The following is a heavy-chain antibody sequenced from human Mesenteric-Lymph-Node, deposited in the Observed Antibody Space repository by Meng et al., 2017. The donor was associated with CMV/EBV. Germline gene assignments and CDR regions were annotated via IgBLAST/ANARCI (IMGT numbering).Heavy chain of an antibody. J-gene: IGHJ4*02. Sequence: VSGGSISSGGYYWSWIRQHPGKGLEWIGYINDRGTTDSNPSLKSRVTISVGTSKNQFSLKLSSVTAADTAVYYCARDSVAGSGLDYWGQGTLVTVSS. CDR1: GGSISSGGYY. CDR2: INDRGTT. D-gene: IGHD6-19*01. CDR3: ARDSVAGSGLDY. V-gene: IGHV4-31*02.